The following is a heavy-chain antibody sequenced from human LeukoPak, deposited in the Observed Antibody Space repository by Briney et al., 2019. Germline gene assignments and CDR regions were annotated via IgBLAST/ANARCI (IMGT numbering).Heavy chain of an antibody. CDR3: ARGFSGSDDHDAFDI. CDR1: GYTFTGYY. V-gene: IGHV1-2*06. J-gene: IGHJ3*02. D-gene: IGHD1-26*01. Sequence: ASVKVSCKASGYTFTGYYMHWVRQAPGQGLEWMGRINPNSGGTNYAQKLQGRVTMTTDTSTSTAYMELRSLRSDDTAVYYCARGFSGSDDHDAFDIWGQGTMVTVSS. CDR2: INPNSGGT.